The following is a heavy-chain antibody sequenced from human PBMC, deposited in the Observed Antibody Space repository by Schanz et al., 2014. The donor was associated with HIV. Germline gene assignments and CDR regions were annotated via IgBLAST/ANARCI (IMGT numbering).Heavy chain of an antibody. CDR1: GFTFITYG. J-gene: IGHJ4*02. Sequence: QVQLVESGGGVVQPGRSLRLSCAASGFTFITYGMHWVRQAPGKGLEWVAVIWYDGSHKYYADSVKGRFTVSRDNSNNKLFLQMNSLRADDTGVYYCARDLGYCGGGSCSWGQGTLVTVSS. CDR2: IWYDGSHK. D-gene: IGHD2-15*01. V-gene: IGHV3-33*08. CDR3: ARDLGYCGGGSCS.